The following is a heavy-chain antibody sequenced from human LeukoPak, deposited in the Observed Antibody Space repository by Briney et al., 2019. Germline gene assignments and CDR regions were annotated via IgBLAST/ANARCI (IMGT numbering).Heavy chain of an antibody. CDR2: IYHSGST. CDR1: GHSFSTDDF. V-gene: IGHV4-38-2*02. J-gene: IGHJ4*02. Sequence: SSETLSLTCSVSGHSFSTDDFWGWIRQPPGKGLEWIGSIYHSGSTYYNPSLKSRLTISADTSKNQFSLRLSSVTAADTAVYYCVRVDNGGNYFDYWGQGTLVTVSS. D-gene: IGHD4-23*01. CDR3: VRVDNGGNYFDY.